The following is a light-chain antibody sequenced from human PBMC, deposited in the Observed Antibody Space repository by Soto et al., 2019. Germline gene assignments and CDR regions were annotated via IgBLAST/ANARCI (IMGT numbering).Light chain of an antibody. CDR3: QQYGSSVYT. CDR1: QSVSSSY. V-gene: IGKV3-20*01. J-gene: IGKJ2*01. CDR2: GTS. Sequence: EIVLTQSPGTLSLSPGERATLSCRASQSVSSSYLAWYQQKPGQAPRLLIYGTSTMATGIPDRFSGSGSGTDFTLTISRLEPEDFAVYYFQQYGSSVYTFGQGTKLEIK.